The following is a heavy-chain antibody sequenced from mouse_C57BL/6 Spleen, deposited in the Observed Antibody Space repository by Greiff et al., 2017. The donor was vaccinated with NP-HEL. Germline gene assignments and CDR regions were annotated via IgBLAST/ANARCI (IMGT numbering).Heavy chain of an antibody. Sequence: QVQLQQPGAELVMPGASVKLSCKASGYTFTSYWMHWVKQRPGQGLEWIGEIDPSDSYTNYNQKFKGKSTVTVDKSSSTAYMQLSSLTAEDSAVYYCARSKVSYYFDYWGQGTTLTVSS. J-gene: IGHJ2*01. CDR3: ARSKVSYYFDY. CDR2: IDPSDSYT. CDR1: GYTFTSYW. D-gene: IGHD6-2*01. V-gene: IGHV1-69*01.